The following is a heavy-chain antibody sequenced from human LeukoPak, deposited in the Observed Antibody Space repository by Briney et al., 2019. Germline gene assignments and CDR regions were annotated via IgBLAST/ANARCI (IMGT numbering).Heavy chain of an antibody. Sequence: SETLSLTCAVYGGSFSGYYWSWIRQPPGKGLEWIGEINHSGSTNYNPSLKSRVTISVDTSKNQFSLKLSSVTAADTAVYYCARGYYSGSYENDYWGQGNLITVSS. CDR2: INHSGST. CDR3: ARGYYSGSYENDY. D-gene: IGHD1-26*01. V-gene: IGHV4-34*01. CDR1: GGSFSGYY. J-gene: IGHJ4*02.